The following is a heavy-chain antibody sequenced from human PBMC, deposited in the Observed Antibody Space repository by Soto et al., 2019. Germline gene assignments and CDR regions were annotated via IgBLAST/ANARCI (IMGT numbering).Heavy chain of an antibody. CDR1: GYSFTSYW. CDR2: IYPGDSDT. CDR3: ARSYYPKANWFDP. Sequence: GESLKISCKGSGYSFTSYWIGWVRQMPGKGLEWMGIIYPGDSDTRYSLSFQGQVTISADKSISTAYLQWSSLKASDTAMYYCARSYYPKANWFDPWGQGTLVTVSS. V-gene: IGHV5-51*01. D-gene: IGHD3-10*01. J-gene: IGHJ5*02.